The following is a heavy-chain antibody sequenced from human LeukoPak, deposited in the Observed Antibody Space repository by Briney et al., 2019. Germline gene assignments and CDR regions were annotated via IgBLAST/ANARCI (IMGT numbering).Heavy chain of an antibody. CDR3: ARRHYYDSRGGFDP. D-gene: IGHD3-22*01. CDR2: INNSGST. CDR1: DGSFSSYY. V-gene: IGHV4-34*01. Sequence: SETLSLTCGVYDGSFSSYYWSWIRQPPGKGLEWIWEINNSGSTNYNPSLKSRLTISVDTSKQQFSLKLSSVTAADTAVYDCARRHYYDSRGGFDPWGQGTLVTVSS. J-gene: IGHJ5*02.